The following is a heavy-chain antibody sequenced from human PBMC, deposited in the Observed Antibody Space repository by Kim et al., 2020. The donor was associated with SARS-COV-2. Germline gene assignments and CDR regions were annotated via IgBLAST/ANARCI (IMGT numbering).Heavy chain of an antibody. CDR1: GFTFSSYS. CDR2: ISSGSSYI. D-gene: IGHD6-19*01. J-gene: IGHJ6*03. V-gene: IGHV3-21*01. CDR3: AREPLSGWYLGDYYYYYMDV. Sequence: GGSLRLSCAASGFTFSSYSMNWVRQAPGKGLEWVSSISSGSSYIYYADSVKGRFTISRDNAKNSLYLQMNSLRAEDTAVYYCAREPLSGWYLGDYYYYYMDVWGKGTTVTVSS.